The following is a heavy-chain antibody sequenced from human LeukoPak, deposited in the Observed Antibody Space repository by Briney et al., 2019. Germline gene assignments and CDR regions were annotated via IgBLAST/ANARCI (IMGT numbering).Heavy chain of an antibody. J-gene: IGHJ4*02. Sequence: PSETLSLTCTVSGASISSYYWTWSRQPAGKGLEWIGRIYTSGSTNYNPSLKSRVAMSVDTSKNQFSLKLSSVTAADTAVYYCARLSADSSSSRGFDYWGQGTLVTVSS. D-gene: IGHD2-2*01. CDR3: ARLSADSSSSRGFDY. CDR1: GASISSYY. CDR2: IYTSGST. V-gene: IGHV4-4*07.